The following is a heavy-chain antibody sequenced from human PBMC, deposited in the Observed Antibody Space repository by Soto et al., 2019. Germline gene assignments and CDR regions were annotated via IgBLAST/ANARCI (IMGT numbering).Heavy chain of an antibody. V-gene: IGHV3-49*04. CDR3: TRDQGFLEWLLYPESYYYYGMDV. Sequence: GGSLRLSCTASGFTFGDYAMSWVRQAPGEGLEWVGFIRSKAYGGTTEYAASVKGRFTISRDDSKSIAYLQMNSLKTEDTAVYYCTRDQGFLEWLLYPESYYYYGMDVWGQGTTVTVSS. D-gene: IGHD3-3*01. J-gene: IGHJ6*02. CDR2: IRSKAYGGTT. CDR1: GFTFGDYA.